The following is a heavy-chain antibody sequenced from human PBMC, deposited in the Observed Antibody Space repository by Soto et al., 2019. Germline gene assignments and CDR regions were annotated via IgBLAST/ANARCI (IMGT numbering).Heavy chain of an antibody. CDR3: ARLHSHGTYGMDV. Sequence: GALVKVSCKASGGSFTYTLSWVRQAPGQGLEWMGGIIPIFGTANYAQKSQGRVTITADESTKTAYMELSTLGSEDTAVYYCARLHSHGTYGMDVWGQGTTVTVSS. V-gene: IGHV1-69*13. CDR2: IIPIFGTA. CDR1: GGSFTYT. J-gene: IGHJ6*02. D-gene: IGHD5-18*01.